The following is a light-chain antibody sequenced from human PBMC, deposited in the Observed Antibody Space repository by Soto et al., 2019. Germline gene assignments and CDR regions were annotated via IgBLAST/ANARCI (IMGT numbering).Light chain of an antibody. CDR1: QSIDRW. CDR3: QHYNSYSEA. J-gene: IGKJ1*01. Sequence: DIQMTQSPSKMSVSXCDGVTITXXASQSIDRWLAWYQQKPGKAPKLLIYKASTLKSGVPSRFSGSGSGTEFTLTISSLQPDDFATYYCQHYNSYSEAFGQGTKVDI. CDR2: KAS. V-gene: IGKV1-5*03.